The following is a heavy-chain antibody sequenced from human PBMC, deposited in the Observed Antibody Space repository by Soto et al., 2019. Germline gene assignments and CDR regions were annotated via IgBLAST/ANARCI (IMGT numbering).Heavy chain of an antibody. Sequence: SVKVSCKASGGTFSSYAISWVRQAPGQGLEWMGGIIPIFGTANYAQKFQGRVTITADESTSTAYMELSSLRSEDTAVYYCARDTLKGSSTRRDWFDPWGQGTLVTVSS. J-gene: IGHJ5*02. CDR1: GGTFSSYA. D-gene: IGHD2-2*01. CDR2: IIPIFGTA. V-gene: IGHV1-69*13. CDR3: ARDTLKGSSTRRDWFDP.